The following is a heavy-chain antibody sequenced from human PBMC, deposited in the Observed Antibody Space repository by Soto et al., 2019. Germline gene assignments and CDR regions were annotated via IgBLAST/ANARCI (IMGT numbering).Heavy chain of an antibody. CDR2: ISGSGDST. CDR3: AKDSIHLFVDYYYGMDV. J-gene: IGHJ6*02. V-gene: IGHV3-23*01. D-gene: IGHD2-21*01. CDR1: GFTFSNYA. Sequence: GGSLRLSCAASGFTFSNYAMSWVRQAPGKGLEWVSVISGSGDSTYYADSVKGRFTISRDNSKNTLYLQMNSLRAEDTAVYYCAKDSIHLFVDYYYGMDVWGQGTTVTVSS.